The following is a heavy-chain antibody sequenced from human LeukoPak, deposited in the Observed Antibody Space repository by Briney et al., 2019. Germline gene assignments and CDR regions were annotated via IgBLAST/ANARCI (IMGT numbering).Heavy chain of an antibody. V-gene: IGHV4-34*01. CDR3: ARSPYYDFWSGYYTGSDNYGMDV. D-gene: IGHD3-3*01. J-gene: IGHJ6*02. CDR2: INHSGST. CDR1: GGSFSGYY. Sequence: SETLSLTCAVYGGSFSGYYWSWIRQPPGKGLEWIGEINHSGSTNYNPSLKSRVTLSVDTSKNQFSLKLSSVTAADTAVYYCARSPYYDFWSGYYTGSDNYGMDVWGQGTTVTVSS.